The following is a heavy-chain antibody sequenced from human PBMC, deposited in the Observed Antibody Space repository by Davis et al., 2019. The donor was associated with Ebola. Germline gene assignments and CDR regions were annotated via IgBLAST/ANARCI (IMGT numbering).Heavy chain of an antibody. CDR3: ARDLRIAVAPVGY. CDR1: GFAFSSFW. Sequence: PGGSLRLSCAASGFAFSSFWMTWVRQAPGKGLEWVANMKPDGTEEYYVDSVKGRFTISRDNAKNSVYLQLVSLRAEDTAVYYCARDLRIAVAPVGYWGQGTLVTVSS. J-gene: IGHJ4*02. D-gene: IGHD6-19*01. CDR2: MKPDGTEE. V-gene: IGHV3-7*01.